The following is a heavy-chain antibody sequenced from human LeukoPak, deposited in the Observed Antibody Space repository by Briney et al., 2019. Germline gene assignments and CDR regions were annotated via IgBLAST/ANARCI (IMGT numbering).Heavy chain of an antibody. Sequence: GASVKVSCKASGYTFTSYGISWVRQAPGQGLEWMGWISAYNGNTNYAQKLQGRVTITTDESTSTAYMELSSLRSEDTAVYYCARRYYYDSTGAFDIWGQGTMVTVSS. CDR3: ARRYYYDSTGAFDI. J-gene: IGHJ3*02. V-gene: IGHV1-18*01. CDR2: ISAYNGNT. CDR1: GYTFTSYG. D-gene: IGHD3-22*01.